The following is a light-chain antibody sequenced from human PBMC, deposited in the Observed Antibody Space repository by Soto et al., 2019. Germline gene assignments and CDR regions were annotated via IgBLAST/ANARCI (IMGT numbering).Light chain of an antibody. J-gene: IGKJ4*01. CDR3: QHSSSWPIS. CDR2: GVS. Sequence: EIVMTQSPATLSLSPGERATLSCRASQTVSSNLAWYQQQPGQAPRLLLYGVSTRATVVPARFSGSGSGTEFTLTSSSLQSGDFAVYYCQHSSSWPISLGGVKTVEIK. V-gene: IGKV3-15*01. CDR1: QTVSSN.